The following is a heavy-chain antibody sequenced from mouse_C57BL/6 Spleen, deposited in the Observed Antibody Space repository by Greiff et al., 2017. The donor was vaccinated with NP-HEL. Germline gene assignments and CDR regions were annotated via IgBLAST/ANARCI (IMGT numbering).Heavy chain of an antibody. Sequence: VQLQESGPELVKPGASVKISCKASGYAFSSSWMNWVKQRPGKGLEWIGRIYPGDGDTNYNGKFKGKATLTADKSSSTAYMQLSSLTSEDSAVYFCARHDWFAYWGQGTLVTVSA. CDR1: GYAFSSSW. CDR2: IYPGDGDT. CDR3: ARHDWFAY. V-gene: IGHV1-82*01. J-gene: IGHJ3*01.